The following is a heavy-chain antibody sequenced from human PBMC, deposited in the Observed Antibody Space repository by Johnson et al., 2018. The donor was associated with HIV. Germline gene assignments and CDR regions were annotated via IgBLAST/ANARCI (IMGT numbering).Heavy chain of an antibody. CDR1: GFTFSNYG. J-gene: IGHJ3*02. CDR3: AKSQRRAAAGTGDDAFDI. V-gene: IGHV3-33*06. D-gene: IGHD6-13*01. Sequence: QVQLVESGGGVVQPGRSLRLSCAASGFTFSNYGMHWVRQAPGKGLEWVAVTWFDGSNKYYADSVKGRFTISRDNSKNTLYLQMNSLRAEDTAVYYCAKSQRRAAAGTGDDAFDIWGQGTMVTVSS. CDR2: TWFDGSNK.